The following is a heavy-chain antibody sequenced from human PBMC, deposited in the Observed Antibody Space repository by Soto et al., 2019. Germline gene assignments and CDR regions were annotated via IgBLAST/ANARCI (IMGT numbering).Heavy chain of an antibody. CDR2: IRSKANSYAT. CDR1: GFTFSGSA. D-gene: IGHD4-4*01. Sequence: PGGSLRLSCAASGFTFSGSAMHWVRQASGRGLEWVGRIRSKANSYATAYAASVKGRFTISRDDSKNTAYLQMNSLKTEDTAVYYCTRVTTVFSWVSYYYGMDVWGQGTTVTVSS. CDR3: TRVTTVFSWVSYYYGMDV. J-gene: IGHJ6*02. V-gene: IGHV3-73*01.